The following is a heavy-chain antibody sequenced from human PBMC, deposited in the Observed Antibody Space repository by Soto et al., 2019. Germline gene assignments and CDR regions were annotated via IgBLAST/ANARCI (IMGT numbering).Heavy chain of an antibody. J-gene: IGHJ6*02. CDR3: ARDRVVRGVIYYYYGMDV. D-gene: IGHD3-10*01. Sequence: RRLSCAASGFTFSDYYMSWIRQAPGKGLEWVSYISSSSSYTNYADSVKGRFTISRDNAKNSLYLQMNSLRAEDTAVYYCARDRVVRGVIYYYYGMDVWGQGTKVTVS. V-gene: IGHV3-11*06. CDR1: GFTFSDYY. CDR2: ISSSSSYT.